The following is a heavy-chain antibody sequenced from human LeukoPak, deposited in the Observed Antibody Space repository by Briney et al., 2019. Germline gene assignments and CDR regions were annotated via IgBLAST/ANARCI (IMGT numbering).Heavy chain of an antibody. D-gene: IGHD3-22*01. Sequence: PGGSMRLSCAASGFTFSSYWMHWVRQAPGKGLVWVSRINSDGSSTSYADSVKGRFTISRDNAKNTLYLQMNSLRAEDTAVYYCARVTYYYDSSGYPPDYWGQGTLVTVSS. J-gene: IGHJ4*02. CDR1: GFTFSSYW. CDR3: ARVTYYYDSSGYPPDY. V-gene: IGHV3-74*01. CDR2: INSDGSST.